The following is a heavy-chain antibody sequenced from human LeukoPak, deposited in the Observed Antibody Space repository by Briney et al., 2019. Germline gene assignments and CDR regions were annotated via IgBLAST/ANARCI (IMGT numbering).Heavy chain of an antibody. Sequence: PSETLSLTCTVSGGSISSYYWSWIRQPAGKGLEWIGRIYTSGSTNYNPSLKSRVTTSVDTSENQFSLKLSSVTAADTAVYYCARVSSGWYQDWFDPWGQGTLVTVSS. D-gene: IGHD6-19*01. CDR2: IYTSGST. J-gene: IGHJ5*02. CDR3: ARVSSGWYQDWFDP. V-gene: IGHV4-4*07. CDR1: GGSISSYY.